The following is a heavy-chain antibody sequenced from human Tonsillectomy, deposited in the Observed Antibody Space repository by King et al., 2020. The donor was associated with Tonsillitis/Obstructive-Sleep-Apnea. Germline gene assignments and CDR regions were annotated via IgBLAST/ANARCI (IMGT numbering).Heavy chain of an antibody. J-gene: IGHJ4*02. D-gene: IGHD2-2*02. V-gene: IGHV3-21*01. CDR1: GFSFSTYD. CDR3: ARFVVLPIAIREVLDY. Sequence: VQLQESGGGLVKPGGSLRLSCAASGFSFSTYDMNWVRQAPGKGLEWVSSLSSSSSYIYYADSVKGRFTISRDNAKNSLYLQMNSLRAEDTAVYYCARFVVLPIAIREVLDYWGQGTLVTVSS. CDR2: LSSSSSYI.